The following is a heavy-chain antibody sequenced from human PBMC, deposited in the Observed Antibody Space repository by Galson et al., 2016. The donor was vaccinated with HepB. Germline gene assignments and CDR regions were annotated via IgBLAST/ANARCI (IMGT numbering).Heavy chain of an antibody. CDR2: ITPSGDST. D-gene: IGHD2-21*01. CDR3: AKVKTVVGSAYEY. Sequence: SLRLSCAASGFTFSSHAMHWVRQAPGKGLQWVSDITPSGDSTYYADPVTGRFTISRDNSRDTLYLQMNSLRVEDTAVYYCAKVKTVVGSAYEYWGQGTLVTVSS. CDR1: GFTFSSHA. V-gene: IGHV3-23*01. J-gene: IGHJ4*02.